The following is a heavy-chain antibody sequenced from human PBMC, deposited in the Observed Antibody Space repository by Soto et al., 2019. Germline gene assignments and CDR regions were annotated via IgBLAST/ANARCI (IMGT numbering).Heavy chain of an antibody. CDR1: GGSISSGGYS. V-gene: IGHV4-30-2*01. Sequence: SETLSLTCAVSGGSISSGGYSWSWIRQPPGKGLEWIGYIYHSGSTYYNPSLKSRVTISVDRSKNQFSLKLSSVTAADTAVYYCARGLSSSGNWFDPWGQGTLVTVSS. J-gene: IGHJ5*02. CDR2: IYHSGST. D-gene: IGHD6-6*01. CDR3: ARGLSSSGNWFDP.